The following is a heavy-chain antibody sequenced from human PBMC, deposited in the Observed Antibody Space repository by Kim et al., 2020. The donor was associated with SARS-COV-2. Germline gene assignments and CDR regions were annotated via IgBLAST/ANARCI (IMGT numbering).Heavy chain of an antibody. J-gene: IGHJ4*02. CDR3: AKEDYGDYIFDY. V-gene: IGHV3-30*18. CDR1: GFTFSSYG. CDR2: ISYDGSNK. D-gene: IGHD4-17*01. Sequence: GGSLRLSCAASGFTFSSYGMHWVRQAPGKGLEWMAVISYDGSNKYYADSVKGRFTISRDNSKNTLYLQMNSLRAEDTAVYYCAKEDYGDYIFDYWGQGTL.